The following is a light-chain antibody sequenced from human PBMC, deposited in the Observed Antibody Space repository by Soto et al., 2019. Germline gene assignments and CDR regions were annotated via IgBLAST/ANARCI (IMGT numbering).Light chain of an antibody. Sequence: QSVLTQPPSVSRAPGQRVSISCTGSTSNIGAPYDVHWYQHLPGTAPKLLIYGDNNRPSGVPDRFSGSKSGTSASLAITRLLAEDDADYYCQSYDISLHNYVFGTGTKLTVL. CDR2: GDN. J-gene: IGLJ1*01. V-gene: IGLV1-40*01. CDR3: QSYDISLHNYV. CDR1: TSNIGAPYD.